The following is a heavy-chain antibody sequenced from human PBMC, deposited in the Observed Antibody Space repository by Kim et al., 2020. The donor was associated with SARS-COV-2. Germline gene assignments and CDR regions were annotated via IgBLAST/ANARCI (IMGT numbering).Heavy chain of an antibody. D-gene: IGHD6-13*01. CDR2: ISAYNGNT. CDR3: ARDHAGLDEAAAGPNWFDP. V-gene: IGHV1-18*01. J-gene: IGHJ5*02. Sequence: ASVKVSCKASGYTFTSYGISWVRQAPGQGLEWMGWISAYNGNTNYAQKLQGRVTMTTDTSTSTAYMELRSLRSDDTAVYYCARDHAGLDEAAAGPNWFDPWGQGTLVTVSS. CDR1: GYTFTSYG.